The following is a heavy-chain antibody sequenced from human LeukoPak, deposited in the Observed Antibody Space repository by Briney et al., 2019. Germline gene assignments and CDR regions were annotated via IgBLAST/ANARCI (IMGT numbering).Heavy chain of an antibody. V-gene: IGHV3-48*03. CDR1: GFTFSSYE. Sequence: GGSLRLSCAASGFTFSSYEMNWVRQAPGKGLEWVSYISSSGSTIYYADSVKGRFTISRDNAKNSLYLQMNSLRAEDTAVYYCAREYYNDSSGYTNYYYGMDVWGQGTTVTVSS. J-gene: IGHJ6*02. CDR2: ISSSGSTI. CDR3: AREYYNDSSGYTNYYYGMDV. D-gene: IGHD3-22*01.